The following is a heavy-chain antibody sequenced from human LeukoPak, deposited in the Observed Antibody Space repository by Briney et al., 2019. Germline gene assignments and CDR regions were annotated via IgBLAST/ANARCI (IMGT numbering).Heavy chain of an antibody. J-gene: IGHJ3*02. CDR3: ARESYCSGGRCYSIANDAFDI. CDR1: GGSISSGGYY. V-gene: IGHV4-31*03. Sequence: SQTLSLICTVSGGSISSGGYYCSWIRQHPGKGLEWIGYIYYSGSTYYNPSLKSRVTISVDTSKNQFSLKLSSVTAADTAVYYCARESYCSGGRCYSIANDAFDIWGQGTMVTVSS. D-gene: IGHD2-15*01. CDR2: IYYSGST.